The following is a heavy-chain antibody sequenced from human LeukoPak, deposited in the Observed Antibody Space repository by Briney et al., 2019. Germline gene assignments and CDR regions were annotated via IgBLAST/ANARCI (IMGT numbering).Heavy chain of an antibody. CDR2: VYTSGST. D-gene: IGHD3-22*01. V-gene: IGHV4-61*02. Sequence: SETLSLTCTVSGGSISSSSYYWSWIRQPAGKGLEWIGRVYTSGSTNYNPSLKSRVTISVDTSKNQFSLKLSSVTAADTAVYYCARDRGYNDSSGYYYYFDYWGQGTLVTVSS. CDR3: ARDRGYNDSSGYYYYFDY. CDR1: GGSISSSSYY. J-gene: IGHJ4*02.